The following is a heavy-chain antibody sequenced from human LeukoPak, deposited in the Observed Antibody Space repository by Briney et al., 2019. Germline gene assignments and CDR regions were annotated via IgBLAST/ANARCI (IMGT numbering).Heavy chain of an antibody. J-gene: IGHJ4*02. CDR3: AKQLGYCSDGSCYFPY. CDR1: GFTFSSSA. Sequence: GGSLRLSCAASGFTFSSSAMSWVRQAPGKGLEWVSAISNNGGYTYYADSVQGRFTISRDNSKSTLCLQMNSLRAEDTAVYYCAKQLGYCSDGSCYFPYRGQGTLVTVSS. CDR2: ISNNGGYT. D-gene: IGHD2-15*01. V-gene: IGHV3-23*01.